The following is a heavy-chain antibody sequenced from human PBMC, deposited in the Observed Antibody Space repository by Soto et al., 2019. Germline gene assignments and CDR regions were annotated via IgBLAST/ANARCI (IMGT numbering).Heavy chain of an antibody. Sequence: TGGSLRLSCAASGFSFSISPMHWVRQAPGKGPEWVALISYDGTNKFYADSVKGRFTISRDNSKSTLYLQVDSLRAEDTAVYYCARIYEGNLVELFGLESDAFDIWGQGTMVTVSS. CDR2: ISYDGTNK. D-gene: IGHD1-7*01. CDR3: ARIYEGNLVELFGLESDAFDI. V-gene: IGHV3-30-3*01. J-gene: IGHJ3*02. CDR1: GFSFSISP.